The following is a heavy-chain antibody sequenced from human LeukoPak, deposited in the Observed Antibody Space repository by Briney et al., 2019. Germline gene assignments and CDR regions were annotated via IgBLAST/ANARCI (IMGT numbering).Heavy chain of an antibody. D-gene: IGHD2-2*01. Sequence: PSETLSLTCNVSGYSISSGHYWAWIRQPPGKGLEWNGSISYRGDTYYNPSLKSRVTMSVDSSKSQLSLKVWSVTAADTAVYFCARSLRDTSSTAGYDSWGQGTLVTVSS. CDR3: ARSLRDTSSTAGYDS. CDR1: GYSISSGHY. V-gene: IGHV4-38-2*02. J-gene: IGHJ4*02. CDR2: ISYRGDT.